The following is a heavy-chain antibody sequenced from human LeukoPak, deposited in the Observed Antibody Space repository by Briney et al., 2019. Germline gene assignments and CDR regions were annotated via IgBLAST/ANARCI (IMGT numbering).Heavy chain of an antibody. V-gene: IGHV4-39*01. CDR2: IYYSGTT. CDR1: GASISSSSYY. D-gene: IGHD2-2*02. CDR3: AEASDYCSSTSCYIGPFDY. J-gene: IGHJ4*02. Sequence: PSETLSLTCTVSGASISSSSYYWGWIRQPPGKGLEWIGSIYYSGTTYYNPSLKSRVTISVDTSNNQFSLKLSSVTAADTAVYYCAEASDYCSSTSCYIGPFDYWGQGTLVTVSS.